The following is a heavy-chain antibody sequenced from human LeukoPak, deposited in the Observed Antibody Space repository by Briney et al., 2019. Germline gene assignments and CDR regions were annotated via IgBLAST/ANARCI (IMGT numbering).Heavy chain of an antibody. D-gene: IGHD1-1*01. CDR2: ISAYNGNT. V-gene: IGHV1-18*01. CDR1: GYTFTSYG. CDR3: ARELTISNFDY. J-gene: IGHJ4*02. Sequence: GTSVKVSCKASGYTFTSYGISWVRQAPGQGLEWMGWISAYNGNTKYAQKFQGRVTMTTDTSTSTAYMELRSLRSDDAAVYYCARELTISNFDYWGQGTLVTVSS.